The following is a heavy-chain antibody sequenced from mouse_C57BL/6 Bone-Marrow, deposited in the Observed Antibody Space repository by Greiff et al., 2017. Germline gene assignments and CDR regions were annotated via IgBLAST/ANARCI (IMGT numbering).Heavy chain of an antibody. CDR3: ARGRYYYGSSRYYFDY. CDR1: GYTFTSYW. CDR2: IHPNSGST. J-gene: IGHJ2*01. V-gene: IGHV1-64*01. D-gene: IGHD1-1*01. Sequence: QVQLKQPGAELVKPGASVKLSCKASGYTFTSYWMHWVKQRPGQGLEWIGMIHPNSGSTNYNEKFKSKATLTVDKSSSTAYMQRSSLTSEDSAVYYCARGRYYYGSSRYYFDYWGQGTTLTVSS.